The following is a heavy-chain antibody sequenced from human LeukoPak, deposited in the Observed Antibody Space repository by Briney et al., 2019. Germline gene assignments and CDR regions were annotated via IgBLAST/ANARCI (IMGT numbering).Heavy chain of an antibody. CDR2: INPNSGGT. Sequence: GASVKVSCKASGYTFTGYYMHWVRQAPGQGLEWMGRINPNSGGTNYAQKFQGRVTMTRDTSISTAYMELSSLRSEDTAVYYCASLGELSYDAFDIWGQGTMVTVSS. D-gene: IGHD3-16*02. V-gene: IGHV1-2*06. J-gene: IGHJ3*02. CDR1: GYTFTGYY. CDR3: ASLGELSYDAFDI.